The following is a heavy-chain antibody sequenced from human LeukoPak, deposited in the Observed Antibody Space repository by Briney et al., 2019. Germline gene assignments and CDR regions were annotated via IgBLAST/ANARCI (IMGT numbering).Heavy chain of an antibody. CDR3: ARMAQDDAFDI. V-gene: IGHV1-2*02. D-gene: IGHD5-24*01. CDR1: GYIFTGYY. CDR2: INPNSGGT. Sequence: GASVKVSCKASGYIFTGYYMHWVRQAPGQRLEWMGWINPNSGGTNYAQKFQGRVTMTRDTSISTAYMELSRLRSDDTAVYYCARMAQDDAFDIWGQGTMVTVSS. J-gene: IGHJ3*02.